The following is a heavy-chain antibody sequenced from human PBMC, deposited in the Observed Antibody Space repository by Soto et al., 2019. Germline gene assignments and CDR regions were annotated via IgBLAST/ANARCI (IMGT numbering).Heavy chain of an antibody. Sequence: QVQLVQSGAEVKKPGASVKVSCKTSGYTFTSYAIHWVRQAPGQGLEWLGWLNIGNGNTQYSPKLHDSVTLTRDTSASTDYMALSCPRSEDTAVYYRARECRCGGTCHVLLFDTWGQGTMVTVSS. D-gene: IGHD2-21*01. CDR1: GYTFTSYA. CDR3: ARECRCGGTCHVLLFDT. V-gene: IGHV1-3*04. J-gene: IGHJ5*02. CDR2: LNIGNGNT.